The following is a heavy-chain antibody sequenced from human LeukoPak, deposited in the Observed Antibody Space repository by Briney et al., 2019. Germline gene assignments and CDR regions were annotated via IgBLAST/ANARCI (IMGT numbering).Heavy chain of an antibody. Sequence: NPSETLSLTCTVSGGSINRSSYYWAWIRQPPGKGMEWIGIMHPSETTYYNPSLRSRVPISVGMSKNQFSLSLTSVTAADRAVYYCARQPPYSSTFDVWGQGTMVSVSS. CDR2: MHPSETT. CDR3: ARQPPYSSTFDV. V-gene: IGHV4-39*01. CDR1: GGSINRSSYY. D-gene: IGHD2-21*01. J-gene: IGHJ3*01.